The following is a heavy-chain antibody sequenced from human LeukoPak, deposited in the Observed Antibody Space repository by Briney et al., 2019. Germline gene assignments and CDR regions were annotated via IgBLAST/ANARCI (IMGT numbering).Heavy chain of an antibody. Sequence: SSVKVSCKASGGSFSSYTINWLRQAPGQGLEWMGGIIPIFYTPNYAQKFQGRVTITAEESTSTAYLELSSLRAEDTAVHYCARRKAQYYSGYELWGEGTLVTVSS. J-gene: IGHJ4*02. CDR3: ARRKAQYYSGYEL. D-gene: IGHD5-12*01. CDR1: GGSFSSYT. CDR2: IIPIFYTP. V-gene: IGHV1-69*01.